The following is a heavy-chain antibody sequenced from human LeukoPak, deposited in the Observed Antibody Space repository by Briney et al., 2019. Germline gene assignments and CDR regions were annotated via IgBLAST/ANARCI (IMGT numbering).Heavy chain of an antibody. Sequence: PSETLSLTCTVSGGSISSYYRSWIRQPPGKGLEWIGYIYYSGSTNYNPSLKSRVTISVDTSKNQFSLKLSSVTAADTAVYYCARGLGRSHAFDIWGQGTMVTVSS. CDR1: GGSISSYY. CDR2: IYYSGST. J-gene: IGHJ3*02. D-gene: IGHD6-6*01. CDR3: ARGLGRSHAFDI. V-gene: IGHV4-59*01.